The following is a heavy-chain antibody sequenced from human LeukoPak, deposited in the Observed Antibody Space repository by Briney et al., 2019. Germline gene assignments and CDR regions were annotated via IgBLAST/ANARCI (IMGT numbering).Heavy chain of an antibody. J-gene: IGHJ5*02. Sequence: PSETLSLTCTVSGYFISSGHYWGWIRQPPGKGLEWIGNIYHSGSTHYNPSLKTRVTVSVDTPKNQFSLKLSSVTAADTAVYYCARAAAAAVNWFDPWGQGTLVTVSS. CDR2: IYHSGST. D-gene: IGHD6-13*01. V-gene: IGHV4-38-2*02. CDR3: ARAAAAAVNWFDP. CDR1: GYFISSGHY.